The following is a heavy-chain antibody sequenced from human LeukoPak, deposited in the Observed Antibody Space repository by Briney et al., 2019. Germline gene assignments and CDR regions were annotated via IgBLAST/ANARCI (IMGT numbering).Heavy chain of an antibody. CDR3: ASGGYSYGYDEFDY. J-gene: IGHJ4*02. CDR1: GGSISSYY. D-gene: IGHD5-18*01. CDR2: IYTSGST. Sequence: PSETLSLTCTVSGGSISSYYWSWIRQPAGKGLEWIGRIYTSGSTNYNPSLKSRVTTSVDTSKNQFSLKLSSVTAADTAVYYCASGGYSYGYDEFDYWGQGTLVTVSS. V-gene: IGHV4-4*07.